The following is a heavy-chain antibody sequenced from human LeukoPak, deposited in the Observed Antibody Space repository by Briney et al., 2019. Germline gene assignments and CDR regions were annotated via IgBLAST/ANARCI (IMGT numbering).Heavy chain of an antibody. CDR2: ISGDGRAT. CDR3: VREVCTGGRCYAAFDI. Sequence: GGSLRLSCAASGFTFSSYWIHWVRQAPGKGQEWVASISGDGRATYHADSVKGRFTISRDNAKRSLYLQMNSLRAEDTAVYYCVREVCTGGRCYAAFDIWGQGTMVTVSS. J-gene: IGHJ3*02. V-gene: IGHV3-21*01. CDR1: GFTFSSYW. D-gene: IGHD2-15*01.